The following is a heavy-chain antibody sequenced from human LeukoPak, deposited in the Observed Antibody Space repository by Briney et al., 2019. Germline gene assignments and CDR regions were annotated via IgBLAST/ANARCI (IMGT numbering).Heavy chain of an antibody. Sequence: GASVKVSCKPSGYTFTDCYMHWLRQAPGQGLEWMGWINPNSGGTNYAQKFQGRVTMTRDTSISTAYMELSRMRSDDTAVYYCARGLMGGHDFDYWGQGTLVTVYS. CDR2: INPNSGGT. CDR3: ARGLMGGHDFDY. CDR1: GYTFTDCY. D-gene: IGHD5-12*01. V-gene: IGHV1-2*02. J-gene: IGHJ4*02.